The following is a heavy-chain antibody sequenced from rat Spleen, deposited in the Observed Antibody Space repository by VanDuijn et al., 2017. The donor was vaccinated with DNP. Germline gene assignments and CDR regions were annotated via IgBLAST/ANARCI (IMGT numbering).Heavy chain of an antibody. V-gene: IGHV4-2*01. Sequence: EVKLVESGGGLVQPGRSLKLSCVVSGLNFSDYWMGWVRQAPGKGLEWIGEIKGDSSVVNHNPSLRDRFTISRDNAQNSLFLQMSKLGSEDTAIYYCARLGWHGWFAYWGQGTLVTVSS. CDR3: ARLGWHGWFAY. D-gene: IGHD1-11*01. J-gene: IGHJ3*01. CDR2: IKGDSSVV. CDR1: GLNFSDYW.